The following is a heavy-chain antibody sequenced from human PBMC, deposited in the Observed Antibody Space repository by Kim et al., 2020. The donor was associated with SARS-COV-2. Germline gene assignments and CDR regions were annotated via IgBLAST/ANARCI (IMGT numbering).Heavy chain of an antibody. CDR2: ISYDGSNK. Sequence: GGSLRLSCAASGFTFSSYAMHWVRQAPGKGLEWVAVISYDGSNKYYADSVKGRFTISRDNSKNTLYLQMNSLRAEDTAVYYCARDGSGSYYIDYWGQGTLVTVSS. J-gene: IGHJ4*02. D-gene: IGHD1-26*01. CDR3: ARDGSGSYYIDY. CDR1: GFTFSSYA. V-gene: IGHV3-30*04.